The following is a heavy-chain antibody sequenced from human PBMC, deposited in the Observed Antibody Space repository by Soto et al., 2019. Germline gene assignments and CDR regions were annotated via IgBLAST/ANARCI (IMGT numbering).Heavy chain of an antibody. J-gene: IGHJ4*02. V-gene: IGHV4-59*11. Sequence: QVQLQESGPGLVKPSETLSLTCNVSGGSISSHYWSWIRQPPGKGLEWIGYIYYNVNTKYNPSLHCRVPXXLXWSTNQCSLNLNSATAADTAVYYSAMGSSAYLVPDYWGQGTLVTVSS. D-gene: IGHD5-12*01. CDR2: IYYNVNT. CDR1: GGSISSHY. CDR3: AMGSSAYLVPDY.